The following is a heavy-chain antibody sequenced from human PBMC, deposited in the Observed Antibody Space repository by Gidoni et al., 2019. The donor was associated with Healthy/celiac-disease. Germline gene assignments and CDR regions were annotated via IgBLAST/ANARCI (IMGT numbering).Heavy chain of an antibody. CDR1: GVSFRGYY. CDR3: ARDHYYDSSGYYYSDFDY. J-gene: IGHJ4*02. CDR2: INHSGST. D-gene: IGHD3-22*01. V-gene: IGHV4-34*01. Sequence: QVQLQQWGAGLLKPSETLSLTCSVYGVSFRGYYWSWIRQPPGKGLEWIGEINHSGSTNYNPSLKSRVTISVDTSKNQFSLKLSSVTAADTAVYYCARDHYYDSSGYYYSDFDYWGQGTLVTVSS.